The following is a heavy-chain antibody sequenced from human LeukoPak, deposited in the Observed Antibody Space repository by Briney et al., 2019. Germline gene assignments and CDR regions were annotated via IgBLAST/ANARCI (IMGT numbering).Heavy chain of an antibody. CDR2: IYHSGST. CDR3: AGSLPWFGETSAAFNI. J-gene: IGHJ3*02. V-gene: IGHV4-30-2*01. Sequence: SQTLSLTCAVSGGSISSGGYSWSWIRQPPGKGLEWIGYIYHSGSTYYNPSLKSRVTISVDRSKNQFSLKLSSVTAADTAVYYCAGSLPWFGETSAAFNIWGQGTMVTVSS. CDR1: GGSISSGGYS. D-gene: IGHD3-10*01.